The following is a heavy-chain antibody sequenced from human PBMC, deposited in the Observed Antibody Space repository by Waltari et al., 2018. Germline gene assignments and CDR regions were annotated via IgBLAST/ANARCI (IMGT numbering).Heavy chain of an antibody. V-gene: IGHV1-69*05. CDR1: GGTFRRYA. CDR3: ASPSMKAAAENYYYYMDV. J-gene: IGHJ6*03. D-gene: IGHD6-13*01. Sequence: QVQLVQSGAEVKKPGSSVKVSCKASGGTFRRYAISWVRQAPGQGLARMGGSIPIFGTANYAQKFQGRVTITTDESTSTAYMELSSLRSEDTAVYYCASPSMKAAAENYYYYMDVWGKGTTVTVSS. CDR2: SIPIFGTA.